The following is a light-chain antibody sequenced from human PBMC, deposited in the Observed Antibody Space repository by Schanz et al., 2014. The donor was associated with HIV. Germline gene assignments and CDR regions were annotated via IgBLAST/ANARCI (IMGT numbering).Light chain of an antibody. V-gene: IGLV2-14*03. CDR1: SGDVGRYDY. Sequence: QSALTQPASASGSPGQSVTISCTGTSGDVGRYDYVSWYQQHPGKAPKLIIYDVDNRPSGVSNRFSGSKSGNTASLTISGLQAQDEADYYCCSYVDSSTFVFGTGTKLPVL. J-gene: IGLJ1*01. CDR2: DVD. CDR3: CSYVDSSTFV.